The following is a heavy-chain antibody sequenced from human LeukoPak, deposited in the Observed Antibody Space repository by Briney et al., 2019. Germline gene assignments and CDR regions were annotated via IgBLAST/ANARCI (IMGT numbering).Heavy chain of an antibody. CDR2: ISGNGGST. J-gene: IGHJ6*03. V-gene: IGHV3-23*01. D-gene: IGHD3-10*01. Sequence: GGSLRLSCAASGFTFSSSTMSWVRQAPGKGLEWVSAISGNGGSTYYADSVKGRFTISRDNSKNTLYLQMNNLRAEDTAVYYCAKCPMAYYYYMDVWGKGTTVTVSS. CDR1: GFTFSSST. CDR3: AKCPMAYYYYMDV.